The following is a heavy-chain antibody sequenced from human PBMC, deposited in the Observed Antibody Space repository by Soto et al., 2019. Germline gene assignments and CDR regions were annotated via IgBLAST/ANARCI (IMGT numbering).Heavy chain of an antibody. V-gene: IGHV4-61*01. D-gene: IGHD6-19*01. J-gene: IGHJ4*02. CDR1: GASVTSSTYY. Sequence: PSETLSLTCSVSGASVTSSTYYWGWLRQPPGKGLEWIGYIYYSGSTNYNPSLKSRVTISVDTSKNQFSLKLSSVTAADTAVYYCARAVAGFDYWGQGTLVTVSS. CDR3: ARAVAGFDY. CDR2: IYYSGST.